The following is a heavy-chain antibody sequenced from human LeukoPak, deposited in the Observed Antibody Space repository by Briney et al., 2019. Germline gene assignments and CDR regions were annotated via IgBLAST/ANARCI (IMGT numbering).Heavy chain of an antibody. Sequence: NPSETLSLTCTVSGGSISSYYWSWIRQPPGKGLEWIGYIYYSGSTNYNPSLKSRVTISVDTSKNQFSLKLSSVTAADTAIYYCARAVSGRFDYWGQGTLVTVSS. J-gene: IGHJ4*02. CDR3: ARAVSGRFDY. D-gene: IGHD6-19*01. V-gene: IGHV4-59*08. CDR2: IYYSGST. CDR1: GGSISSYY.